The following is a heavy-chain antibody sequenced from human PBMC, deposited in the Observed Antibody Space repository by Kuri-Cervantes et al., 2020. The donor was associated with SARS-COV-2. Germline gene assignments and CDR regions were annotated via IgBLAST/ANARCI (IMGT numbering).Heavy chain of an antibody. J-gene: IGHJ6*03. D-gene: IGHD3-3*01. CDR2: ISSSSSYI. Sequence: GGSLRLSCAASGFTFSSYSMNWVRQAPGKGLEWVSSISSSSSYIYYADSVKGRFTISRDNAKNSLYLQMNSLRAEDTAVYYRARGRDFWSGYQDSYYYYYYMDVWGKGTTVTVSS. CDR1: GFTFSSYS. V-gene: IGHV3-21*01. CDR3: ARGRDFWSGYQDSYYYYYYMDV.